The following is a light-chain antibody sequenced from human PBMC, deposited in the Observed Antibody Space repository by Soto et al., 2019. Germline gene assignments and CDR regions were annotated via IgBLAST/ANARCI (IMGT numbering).Light chain of an antibody. CDR1: ERVNIN. Sequence: RASERVNINFAWYQQKRGQAPRLLIYGASTRATGVPARFSASGSGTDFTLTISSLQSEDFAVYYCQQYNNWPGTFGQGTKLEIK. CDR3: QQYNNWPGT. CDR2: GAS. V-gene: IGKV3-15*01. J-gene: IGKJ2*01.